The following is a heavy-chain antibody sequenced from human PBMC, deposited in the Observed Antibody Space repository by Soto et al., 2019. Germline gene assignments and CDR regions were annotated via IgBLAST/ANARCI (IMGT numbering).Heavy chain of an antibody. CDR3: ARTTARVYYYYGMDV. J-gene: IGHJ6*02. CDR1: GFTFSSYW. V-gene: IGHV3-74*01. Sequence: EVQLVESGGGLVQPGGSLRLSCAASGFTFSSYWMHWVRQAPGKGLVWVSRINSDGSSTSYADSVKGRFTISRDNAKNTLYLQMNSLRDEDTAVYYCARTTARVYYYYGMDVWGQGTTVTVSS. D-gene: IGHD4-4*01. CDR2: INSDGSST.